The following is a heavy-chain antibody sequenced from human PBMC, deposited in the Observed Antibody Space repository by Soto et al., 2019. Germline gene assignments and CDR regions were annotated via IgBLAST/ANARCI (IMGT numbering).Heavy chain of an antibody. D-gene: IGHD3-22*01. Sequence: QAQLVQSGAEVKKPGASVKVSCKASGYTFTSYGINWVRQAPGQGLEWQGWISAYDGNTKYAQSVQGRVSMTTDTSTKTAHMELTSLRSDDTAMYYCAKGGYYDSRVSRNYYYSRVNVWGQGTTVSVSS. CDR1: GYTFTSYG. CDR2: ISAYDGNT. CDR3: AKGGYYDSRVSRNYYYSRVNV. V-gene: IGHV1-18*04. J-gene: IGHJ6*01.